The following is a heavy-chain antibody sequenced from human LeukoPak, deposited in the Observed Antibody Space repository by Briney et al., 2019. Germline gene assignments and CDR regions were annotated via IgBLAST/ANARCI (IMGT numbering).Heavy chain of an antibody. CDR2: ISAYNGNT. J-gene: IGHJ4*02. CDR1: GYTFTSYG. CDR3: ARHDYGDYSFDY. V-gene: IGHV1-18*01. Sequence: ASVKVSCKASGYTFTSYGISWVRQAPGQGLEWMGWISAYNGNTNYAQKLRGRVTMTTDTSTSTAYMELRSLRSDDTAVYYCARHDYGDYSFDYWGQGTLVTVSS. D-gene: IGHD4-17*01.